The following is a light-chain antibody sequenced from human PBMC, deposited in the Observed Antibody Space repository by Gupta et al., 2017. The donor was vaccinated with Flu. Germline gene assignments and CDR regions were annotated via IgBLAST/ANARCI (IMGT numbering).Light chain of an antibody. J-gene: IGKJ3*01. CDR3: QQYGSSFT. Sequence: GERATLSCRASQSVSSNSLAWYQHKPGQAPRLLSYGASSRATGIPDRFSGSGSGTDFTLTISRLEPEDFAVYYCQQYGSSFTFGPGTKVDIQ. CDR1: QSVSSNS. CDR2: GAS. V-gene: IGKV3-20*01.